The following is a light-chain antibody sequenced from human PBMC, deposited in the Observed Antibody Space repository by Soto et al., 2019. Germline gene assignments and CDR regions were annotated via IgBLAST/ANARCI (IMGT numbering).Light chain of an antibody. CDR3: QQYYAYWT. V-gene: IGKV1-5*01. J-gene: IGKJ1*01. CDR2: DAS. CDR1: QSVTYR. Sequence: DIQMTQSPSTLPASVGDRVAITCRASQSVTYRLAWYQQKPGKAPKLLIYDASSLEGGVPSRFSGSGSGTEFTLIISNAQPGDFATYYCQQYYAYWTFGQGTKVDIK.